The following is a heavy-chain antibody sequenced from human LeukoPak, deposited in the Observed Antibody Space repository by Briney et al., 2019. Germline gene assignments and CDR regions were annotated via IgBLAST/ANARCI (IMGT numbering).Heavy chain of an antibody. D-gene: IGHD2-2*01. J-gene: IGHJ6*04. CDR1: GYTFTSYY. CDR2: INPSGGST. CDR3: ARSLGYCSSTSCSPGRYYGMDV. Sequence: VSVKVSCKASGYTFTSYYMHWVRQAPGQGLEWMGIINPSGGSTHYAQKFQGRVTMTRDKSTSTVYMELSSLRSEDTAVYYCARSLGYCSSTSCSPGRYYGMDVWGKGTTVTVSS. V-gene: IGHV1-46*01.